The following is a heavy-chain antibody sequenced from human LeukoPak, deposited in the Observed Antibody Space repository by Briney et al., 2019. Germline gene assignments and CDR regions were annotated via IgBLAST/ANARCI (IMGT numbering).Heavy chain of an antibody. CDR1: GFTFSSYS. CDR2: ISSSSYI. V-gene: IGHV3-21*01. Sequence: GGSLRLSCAASGFTFSSYSMNWVRQAPGKWLEWVSSISSSSYIYYADSVKGRFTISRDNAKNSLLLQMNSLRAEDTAVYYCARDYGGSSPFDYWGQGTLVTVSS. CDR3: ARDYGGSSPFDY. J-gene: IGHJ4*02. D-gene: IGHD4-23*01.